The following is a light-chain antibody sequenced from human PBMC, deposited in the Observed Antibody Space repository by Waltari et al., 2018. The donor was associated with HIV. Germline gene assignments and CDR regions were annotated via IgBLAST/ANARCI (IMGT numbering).Light chain of an antibody. CDR1: SSTIGSNY. CDR2: RHD. V-gene: IGLV1-47*01. Sequence: QSVLTQPPSASGTPGQRVTLSCSGSSSTIGSNYLYWYQQVPGATPKLLIYRHDQRPSGVPDRFSGSKSGTSASLAISGLRSEDEADYYCAVWDDSLSGWVFGGGTKLTVL. CDR3: AVWDDSLSGWV. J-gene: IGLJ3*02.